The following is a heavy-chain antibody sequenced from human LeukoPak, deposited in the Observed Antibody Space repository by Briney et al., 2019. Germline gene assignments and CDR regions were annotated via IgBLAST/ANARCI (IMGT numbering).Heavy chain of an antibody. CDR3: ARVPGLRLGELSFDY. D-gene: IGHD3-16*02. J-gene: IGHJ4*02. CDR1: GYTFTSYG. CDR2: ISAYNGNT. Sequence: ASVKVSCKASGYTFTSYGISWVRQAPGQGLEWMGWISAYNGNTNYAQKLQGRVTMTTDTSTSTAYMELRSLRSDDTAVYYCARVPGLRLGELSFDYWGQGTLVTASS. V-gene: IGHV1-18*01.